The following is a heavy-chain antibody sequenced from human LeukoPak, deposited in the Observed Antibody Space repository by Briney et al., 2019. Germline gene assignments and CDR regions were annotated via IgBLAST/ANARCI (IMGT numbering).Heavy chain of an antibody. CDR1: GYTFTSYD. J-gene: IGHJ5*02. D-gene: IGHD3-22*01. Sequence: ASVKVSCKAFGYTFTSYDINWVRQATGQGLEWMGWMSPNSGNTGYAQRFQGRVTMTRNTSISTAYMELSSLRSEDTAVYYCAREGQYYDSSGYANWFDPWGQGTLVTVSS. V-gene: IGHV1-8*02. CDR3: AREGQYYDSSGYANWFDP. CDR2: MSPNSGNT.